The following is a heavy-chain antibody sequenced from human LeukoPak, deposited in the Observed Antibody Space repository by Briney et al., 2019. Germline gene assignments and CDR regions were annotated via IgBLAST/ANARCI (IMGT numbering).Heavy chain of an antibody. D-gene: IGHD3-16*02. Sequence: SETLSLTRTVSGGSISSGSYYWSWIRQPAGKGLEWIGRIYTSGSTNYNPSLKSRVTISVDTSKNQFSLKLSSVTAADTAVYYCARVSDYVWGSYRSDIWGQGTMVTVSS. CDR3: ARVSDYVWGSYRSDI. V-gene: IGHV4-61*02. J-gene: IGHJ3*02. CDR1: GGSISSGSYY. CDR2: IYTSGST.